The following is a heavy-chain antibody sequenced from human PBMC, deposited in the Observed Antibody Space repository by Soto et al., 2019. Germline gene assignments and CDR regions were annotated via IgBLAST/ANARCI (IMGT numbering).Heavy chain of an antibody. Sequence: QVQLVESGGGVVQPGRSLRLSCAASGFTFSSYGMHWVRQAPGKGLEWVAVIWYDGSNKYYADSVKSRFTISRYNSKNTLYRQMNSLRAEDTAVYYCARGFTSGYYMGYWGQGTLVTVSS. CDR2: IWYDGSNK. V-gene: IGHV3-33*01. J-gene: IGHJ4*02. D-gene: IGHD3-3*01. CDR3: ARGFTSGYYMGY. CDR1: GFTFSSYG.